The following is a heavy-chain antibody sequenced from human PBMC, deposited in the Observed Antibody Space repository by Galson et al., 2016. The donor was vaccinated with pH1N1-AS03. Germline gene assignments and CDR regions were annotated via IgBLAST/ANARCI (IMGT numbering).Heavy chain of an antibody. CDR1: RFTFSRNA. Sequence: SLRLSCAASRFTFSRNAMYWVRQAPGKGLGFVSAISSSGGSTYYANSVKDRSIISRDNSKNMLYLQMGSLRAEDKAVYYCVRGDPVTAGGTGCDYWGQGTLVTVSS. CDR3: VRGDPVTAGGTGCDY. V-gene: IGHV3-64*01. CDR2: ISSSGGST. D-gene: IGHD6-13*01. J-gene: IGHJ4*02.